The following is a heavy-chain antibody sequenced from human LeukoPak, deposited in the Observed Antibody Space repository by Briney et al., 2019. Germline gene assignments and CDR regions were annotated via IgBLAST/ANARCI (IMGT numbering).Heavy chain of an antibody. D-gene: IGHD5-18*01. J-gene: IGHJ5*02. CDR1: GGSISSYY. CDR3: ARSGVAAMETNWFDP. Sequence: PSETLSLTCTVSGGSISSYYWSWIRQPPGKGLEWIGYIYYSGSTNYNPSLKSRVTISVGTSKNQFSLKLSSVTAADTAVYYCARSGVAAMETNWFDPWGQGTLVTVSS. CDR2: IYYSGST. V-gene: IGHV4-59*01.